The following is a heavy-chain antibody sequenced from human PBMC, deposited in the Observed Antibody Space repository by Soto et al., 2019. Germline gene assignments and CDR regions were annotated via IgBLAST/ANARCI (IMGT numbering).Heavy chain of an antibody. D-gene: IGHD3-10*01. J-gene: IGHJ4*02. CDR2: IYYSGST. V-gene: IGHV4-30-4*08. CDR1: GGSISSGGYY. Sequence: SETLSLTCTVSGGSISSGGYYWSWIRQHPGKGLEWIGYIYYSGSTYYNPSLKSRVTISVDTSKNQFSLKLSSVTAADTAVYYCARDKITALFDYWGQGTLVTVSS. CDR3: ARDKITALFDY.